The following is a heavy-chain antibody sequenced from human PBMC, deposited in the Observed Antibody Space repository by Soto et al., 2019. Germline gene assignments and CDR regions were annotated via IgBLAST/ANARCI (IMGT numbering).Heavy chain of an antibody. V-gene: IGHV3-7*03. CDR2: IKQDESEK. CDR3: ARGSSTWYFYNYGLDV. Sequence: GGSLRLSCAASGFTFTRYWMSWVRQAPGKGLEWVANIKQDESEKYYVDSVKGRFTISRDNAKNSLHLQMNSLRAEDTAVYYCARGSSTWYFYNYGLDVWGQGTTVTVSS. CDR1: GFTFTRYW. J-gene: IGHJ6*02. D-gene: IGHD6-13*01.